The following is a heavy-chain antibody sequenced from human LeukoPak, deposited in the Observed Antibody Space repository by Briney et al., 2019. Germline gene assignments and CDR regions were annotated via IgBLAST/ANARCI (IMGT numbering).Heavy chain of an antibody. D-gene: IGHD2-2*01. J-gene: IGHJ5*02. CDR2: IYWNDDK. Sequence: ESGPTLVKPTQTLTLTCTFSGFALSTSGVGVGWIRQPPGKALEWLALIYWNDDKLYSPSLKSRLTITTDTAKNQVVLTQTNMDPVDTATDYGPRRQKDLTSTRCYAGDWFDPWGQGTLVTVSS. CDR1: GFALSTSGVG. CDR3: PRRQKDLTSTRCYAGDWFDP. V-gene: IGHV2-5*01.